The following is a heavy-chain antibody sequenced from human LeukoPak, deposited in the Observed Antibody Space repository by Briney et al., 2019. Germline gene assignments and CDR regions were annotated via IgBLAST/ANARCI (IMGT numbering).Heavy chain of an antibody. J-gene: IGHJ4*02. V-gene: IGHV4-4*07. CDR3: ARHYMVRGATRYYFDY. CDR2: IHTNGRS. CDR1: GGSISSYS. Sequence: PSETLSLTCIVSGGSISSYSCSWLRQPAGKGLQWIGRIHTNGRSNYNPSLKSRVTMSVDTSKNQFSLKLTSVTAADAAVYYCARHYMVRGATRYYFDYWGQGTLVSVSS. D-gene: IGHD3-10*01.